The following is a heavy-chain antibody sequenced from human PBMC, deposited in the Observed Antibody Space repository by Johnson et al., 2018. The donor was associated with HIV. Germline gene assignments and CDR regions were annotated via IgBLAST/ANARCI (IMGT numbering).Heavy chain of an antibody. J-gene: IGHJ3*02. CDR3: AKGRNTYGADVFDI. D-gene: IGHD4/OR15-4a*01. CDR1: GFTFSSYA. V-gene: IGHV3-30*14. CDR2: ISYDGSNK. Sequence: QVQLVESGGGVVQPGRSLRLSCAASGFTFSSYAMHWVRQAPGKGLEWVAVISYDGSNKYYADSVRGRFTISRDNSKNTLYLQMNSLRAEDTAVYYWAKGRNTYGADVFDIWGQGTMVTVSS.